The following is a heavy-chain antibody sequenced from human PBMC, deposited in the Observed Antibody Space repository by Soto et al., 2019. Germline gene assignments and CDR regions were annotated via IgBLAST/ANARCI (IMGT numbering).Heavy chain of an antibody. CDR1: GGSISSYY. D-gene: IGHD1-26*01. CDR3: ARDNSVGATTPFDY. Sequence: SETLSLTCTVSGGSISSYYWSWIRQPAGKGLEWIGRIYTSVSTNYNPSLKSRVTMSVDTSKNQFSLKLSSVTAADTAVYYCARDNSVGATTPFDYWGQGTLVTVSS. CDR2: IYTSVST. V-gene: IGHV4-4*07. J-gene: IGHJ4*02.